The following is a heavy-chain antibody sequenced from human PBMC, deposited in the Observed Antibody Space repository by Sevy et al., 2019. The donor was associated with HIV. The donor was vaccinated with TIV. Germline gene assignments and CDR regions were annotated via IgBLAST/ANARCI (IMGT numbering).Heavy chain of an antibody. CDR2: ISYDGSNK. CDR3: ARVSLAYCGGDCYSGAFDI. Sequence: GGSLRLSCAASGFTFSSYAMHWVRQAPGKGLEWVAVISYDGSNKYYADSVKGRFTIARGNSKNTLYLQMNSLRAEVKAVYYYARVSLAYCGGDCYSGAFDIWGQGTMVTVSS. CDR1: GFTFSSYA. D-gene: IGHD2-21*02. J-gene: IGHJ3*02. V-gene: IGHV3-30-3*01.